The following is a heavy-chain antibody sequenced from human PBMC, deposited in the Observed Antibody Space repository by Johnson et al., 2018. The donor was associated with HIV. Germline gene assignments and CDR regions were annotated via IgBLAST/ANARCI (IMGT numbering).Heavy chain of an antibody. CDR1: GFTVSSNY. CDR2: ITGRGGST. CDR3: ARDKGGIVGYDAFDI. D-gene: IGHD1-26*01. Sequence: EVQLVESGGGLVKPGGSLRLSCAASGFTVSSNYMSWVRQAPGKGLEWVPAITGRGGSTYYADSVKGRFTISRDNAKNSLYLQLNSLRAEDTAVYYCARDKGGIVGYDAFDIWGQGTMVTVSS. V-gene: IGHV3-69-1*01. J-gene: IGHJ3*02.